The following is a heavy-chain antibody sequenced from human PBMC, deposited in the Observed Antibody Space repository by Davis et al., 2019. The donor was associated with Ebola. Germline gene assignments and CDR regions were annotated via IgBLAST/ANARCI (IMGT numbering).Heavy chain of an antibody. D-gene: IGHD2-2*01. Sequence: SVKVSCKASGGTFSSYAISWVRQAPGQGLEWMGGIIPIFGTTNYAQKFQGRVTITADKSTSTAYMELSSLRSEDTAVYYCARYGGDIVVVPAAIWRNWFDHWGQGTLVTVSS. V-gene: IGHV1-69*06. CDR3: ARYGGDIVVVPAAIWRNWFDH. J-gene: IGHJ5*02. CDR1: GGTFSSYA. CDR2: IIPIFGTT.